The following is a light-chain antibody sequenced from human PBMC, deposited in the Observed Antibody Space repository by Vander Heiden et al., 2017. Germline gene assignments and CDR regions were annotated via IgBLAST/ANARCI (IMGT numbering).Light chain of an antibody. CDR3: LSYDTSLSASI. J-gene: IGLJ2*01. V-gene: IGLV1-40*01. CDR1: SSNIGAGFH. CDR2: HDT. Sequence: QSVLTQPPSVSGAPGQRVTIPCTGTSSNIGAGFHVFWYQHLPGTTPKLLIAHDTNRPSGVPARFSGSKSDTSASLTITGLQAEDEADYYCLSYDTSLSASIFGGGTKLTVL.